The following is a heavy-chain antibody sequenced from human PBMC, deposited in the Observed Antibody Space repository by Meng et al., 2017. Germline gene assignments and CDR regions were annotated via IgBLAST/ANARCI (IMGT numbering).Heavy chain of an antibody. CDR2: ISSSSSYI. J-gene: IGHJ3*02. V-gene: IGHV3-21*01. Sequence: GESLKISCAASGFTFSSYSMNWVRQAPGKGLEWVSSISSSSSYIYYADSVKGRFTISRDNSKNTLYLQMNSLRAEDTAVYYCARDGSGYDHAFDIWGQGTMVTVSS. CDR1: GFTFSSYS. CDR3: ARDGSGYDHAFDI. D-gene: IGHD5-12*01.